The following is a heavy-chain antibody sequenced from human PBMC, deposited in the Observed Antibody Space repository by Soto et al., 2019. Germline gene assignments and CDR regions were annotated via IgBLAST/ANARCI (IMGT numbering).Heavy chain of an antibody. CDR1: GFTFSSYS. D-gene: IGHD3-16*02. J-gene: IGHJ1*01. V-gene: IGHV3-21*04. CDR3: AKGGDVWGSYHAGFQQ. CDR2: ISSSSSYI. Sequence: EVQLVESGGGLVKPGGSLRLSCAASGFTFSSYSMNWVRQAPGKGLEWVSSISSSSSYIYYADSVKGRFTISRDNAKNSLYLQMNSLRPDDTAVYYCAKGGDVWGSYHAGFQQWGQGTLVIVSS.